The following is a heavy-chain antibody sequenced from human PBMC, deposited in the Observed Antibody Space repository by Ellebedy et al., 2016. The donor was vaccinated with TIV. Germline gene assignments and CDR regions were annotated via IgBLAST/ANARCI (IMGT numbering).Heavy chain of an antibody. CDR3: AKDQVGGDGRWVFDI. Sequence: PGGSLRLSCAASGFTFSSYAMAWVRQTQGKGLEWVSGIYGGGGSTYYADSVKGRFTISRYNSKNTLYLQMNSLRAEDTAIYYCAKDQVGGDGRWVFDIWGQGTMVTVSS. J-gene: IGHJ3*02. D-gene: IGHD3-16*01. V-gene: IGHV3-23*01. CDR2: IYGGGGST. CDR1: GFTFSSYA.